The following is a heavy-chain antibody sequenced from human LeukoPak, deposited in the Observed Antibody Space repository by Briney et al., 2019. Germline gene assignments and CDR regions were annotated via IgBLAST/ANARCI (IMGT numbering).Heavy chain of an antibody. Sequence: PGGSLRLSCAASRFTFSAFAMHWVRQAPGKGLEWVAFISYDGTNKYHADSVKGRFSISRDNSKYTLFLQMNSLRAEDTAVYYCANTPHSSGFDAFDIWGQGTMVTVSS. CDR2: ISYDGTNK. CDR1: RFTFSAFA. D-gene: IGHD3-22*01. J-gene: IGHJ3*02. CDR3: ANTPHSSGFDAFDI. V-gene: IGHV3-30*02.